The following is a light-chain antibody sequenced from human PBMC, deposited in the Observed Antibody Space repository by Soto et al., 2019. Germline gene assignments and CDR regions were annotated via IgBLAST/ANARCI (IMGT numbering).Light chain of an antibody. CDR1: SSNIGAGYD. V-gene: IGLV1-40*01. CDR2: DGN. CDR3: QSYDSSLSAVL. J-gene: IGLJ2*01. Sequence: QSVLTQPPSVSGAPGQRVTISCTGSSSNIGAGYDVHWYQHLPGTAPKLLIYDGNNRPSGVPDRFSGSKSGTSSSLAITGLQAEDEAYYYCQSYDSSLSAVLFGGGTKLTVL.